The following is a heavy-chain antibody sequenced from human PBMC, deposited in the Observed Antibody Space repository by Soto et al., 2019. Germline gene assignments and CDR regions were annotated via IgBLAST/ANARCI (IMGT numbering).Heavy chain of an antibody. CDR1: GGSISSSSYY. J-gene: IGHJ4*02. CDR2: IYYTGST. Sequence: SETLSLTCTVSGGSISSSSYYWGLIRQPPGKGLEWIGSIYYTGSTYYNPSLKSRVTISVDTSKNQFSLKLSSVTAADTAVYYCARRLPRPLLFDYWGQGTLVTVSS. V-gene: IGHV4-39*01. CDR3: ARRLPRPLLFDY. D-gene: IGHD4-17*01.